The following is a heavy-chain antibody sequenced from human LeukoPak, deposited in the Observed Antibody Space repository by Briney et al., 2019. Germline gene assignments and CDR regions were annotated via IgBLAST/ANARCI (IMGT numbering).Heavy chain of an antibody. Sequence: SETLSLTCTVSGGSISSYYWSWIQQPAGKGLEWIGRMYTSGSTNYNPSLKSRVTMSVDTSKNQISLKLSSVTAADTAVYYCAAPCSSTSCYGLDYWGQGTLVTVSS. V-gene: IGHV4-4*07. CDR3: AAPCSSTSCYGLDY. D-gene: IGHD2-2*01. J-gene: IGHJ4*02. CDR1: GGSISSYY. CDR2: MYTSGST.